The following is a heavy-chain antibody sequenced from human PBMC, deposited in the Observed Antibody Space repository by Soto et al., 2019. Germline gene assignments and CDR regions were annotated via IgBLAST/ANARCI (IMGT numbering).Heavy chain of an antibody. Sequence: SETLSLTCTVSGGSLSSGGYYWSWIRQHPGKGLEWIGYIYYSGSTYYNPSLKSRFTISVERSKKKFSLRLRSVTTADTVVYFCAKAQCFGLPSLPTFDYWGQGTLVTVSS. CDR3: AKAQCFGLPSLPTFDY. D-gene: IGHD3-10*01. CDR2: IYYSGST. J-gene: IGHJ4*02. CDR1: GGSLSSGGYY. V-gene: IGHV4-31*03.